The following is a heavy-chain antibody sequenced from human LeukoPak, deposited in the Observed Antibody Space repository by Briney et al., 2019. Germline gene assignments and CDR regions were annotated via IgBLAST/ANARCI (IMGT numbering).Heavy chain of an antibody. D-gene: IGHD3-9*01. Sequence: PSETLSLTCAVYGGSFSGYYWSWIRQPPGKGLEWIGEINHSGSTNYNPSLKSRVTISVDTSKNQFSLKLSSVTAADTAVYYCAGEFDILTGYYRAFDIWGQGTMVTVSS. CDR1: GGSFSGYY. V-gene: IGHV4-34*01. CDR2: INHSGST. CDR3: AGEFDILTGYYRAFDI. J-gene: IGHJ3*02.